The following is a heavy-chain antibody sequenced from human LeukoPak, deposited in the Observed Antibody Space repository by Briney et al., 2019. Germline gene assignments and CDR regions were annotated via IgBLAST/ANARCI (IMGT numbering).Heavy chain of an antibody. Sequence: SETLSLTCTVSGGSISSSSYYWGWIRQPPGKGLEWIGSIYYSGSTYYNPSLKSRVTISVDTSKNQFSLKLSSVTAADTAVYYCARFSLSGDIVVVPAAMGYYFDYWGQGTLVTVSS. CDR3: ARFSLSGDIVVVPAAMGYYFDY. V-gene: IGHV4-39*07. J-gene: IGHJ4*02. CDR2: IYYSGST. CDR1: GGSISSSSYY. D-gene: IGHD2-2*01.